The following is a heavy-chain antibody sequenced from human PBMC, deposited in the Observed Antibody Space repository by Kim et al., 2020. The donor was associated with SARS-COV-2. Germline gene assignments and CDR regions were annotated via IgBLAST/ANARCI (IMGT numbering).Heavy chain of an antibody. J-gene: IGHJ4*02. Sequence: SETLSLTCTVSGGSISSSSYYWGWIRQPPGKGLEWIGSIYYSGSTYYNPSLKSRVTISVDTSKNQFSLKLSSVTAADTAVYYCARQEGYSYGPDYWGQGTLVTVSS. CDR1: GGSISSSSYY. V-gene: IGHV4-39*01. CDR2: IYYSGST. CDR3: ARQEGYSYGPDY. D-gene: IGHD5-18*01.